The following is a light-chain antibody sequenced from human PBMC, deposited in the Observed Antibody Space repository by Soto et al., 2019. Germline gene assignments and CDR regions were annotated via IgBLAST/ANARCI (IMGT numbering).Light chain of an antibody. CDR2: DAS. J-gene: IGKJ1*01. Sequence: EIVMTQSPATLSVSPGERATLSCRASQNIDNKLVWYQQKPGQVPRLLIYDASTRATGIPTRFSGSGSGTEFTLTISSLQSEDFSFYYCQQFHYWWTFGQGTKV. V-gene: IGKV3-15*01. CDR1: QNIDNK. CDR3: QQFHYWWT.